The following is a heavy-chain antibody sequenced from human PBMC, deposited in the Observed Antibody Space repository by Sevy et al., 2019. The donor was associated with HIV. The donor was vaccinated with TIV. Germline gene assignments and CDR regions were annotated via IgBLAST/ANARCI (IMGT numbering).Heavy chain of an antibody. D-gene: IGHD2-8*01. J-gene: IGHJ1*01. CDR3: TVECLSNDDAEYFQN. CDR1: GFTFSRYS. CDR2: ISFDASNK. V-gene: IGHV3-30*04. Sequence: GGSLRLSCAASGFTFSRYSMHWVRQAPGKGLEWVATISFDASNKNYADSVKGRFTISRDNFHNSLFLQMNSLRPEDTALYYSTVECLSNDDAEYFQNWGQGTQVTVSS.